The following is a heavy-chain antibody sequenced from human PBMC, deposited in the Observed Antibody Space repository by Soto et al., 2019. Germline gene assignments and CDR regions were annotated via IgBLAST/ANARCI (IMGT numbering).Heavy chain of an antibody. CDR3: ARDPAGDCKNGLDV. Sequence: SGPTLVNPTQTLTLTCTVSGFSLSTRGMCVSWIRQPPGKALEWLALNDWDNDKYYSTSLRTRLTISKDTSKNQVVLTMTNMAPVDTATYYCARDPAGDCKNGLDVWGQGTTVTDSS. J-gene: IGHJ6*02. V-gene: IGHV2-70*01. D-gene: IGHD2-21*02. CDR2: NDWDNDK. CDR1: GFSLSTRGMC.